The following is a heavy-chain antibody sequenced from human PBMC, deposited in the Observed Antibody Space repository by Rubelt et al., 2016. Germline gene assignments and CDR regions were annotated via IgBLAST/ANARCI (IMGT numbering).Heavy chain of an antibody. V-gene: IGHV3-33*01. D-gene: IGHD2-15*01. CDR3: ASAAGG. Sequence: QVQLAESGGGVVQPGRSLRLSCAASGFTFSRYGMHWVRQAPGKGLEWVAIIWSDGSNNYYADSVKGRFTTSRDNSKNRRSPQRNSLRAEETAVYYCASAAGGWGQGTVVTVSS. CDR2: IWSDGSNN. J-gene: IGHJ4*02. CDR1: GFTFSRYG.